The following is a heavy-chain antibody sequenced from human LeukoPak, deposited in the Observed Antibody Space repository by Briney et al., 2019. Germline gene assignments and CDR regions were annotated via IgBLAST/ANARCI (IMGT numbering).Heavy chain of an antibody. Sequence: GGSLRLSCAAAGFTFSSYEMNWVRQAPGKGLEWVSYISSSGSTIYYADSVKGRFTISRDNSKNTLYLQMNSLRAEDTAVYYCAKDIIVAAGTDALDIWGQGTMVTVSS. CDR1: GFTFSSYE. J-gene: IGHJ3*02. CDR3: AKDIIVAAGTDALDI. V-gene: IGHV3-48*03. CDR2: ISSSGSTI. D-gene: IGHD6-13*01.